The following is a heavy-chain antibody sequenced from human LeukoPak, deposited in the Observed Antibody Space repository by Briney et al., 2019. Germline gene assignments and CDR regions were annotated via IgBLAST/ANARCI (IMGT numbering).Heavy chain of an antibody. D-gene: IGHD2-2*01. CDR3: AKRDIVVVPAAKHPSGFDY. J-gene: IGHJ4*02. Sequence: GGSQRLSCAASGFTFSTYAMSWVRQAPGKGLEWVSAVGSGTGGSTYYADSVKGRFTISRDNSKNTLYLQMNSLRAEDTAVYYCAKRDIVVVPAAKHPSGFDYWGQGTLVTVSS. CDR2: VGSGTGGST. CDR1: GFTFSTYA. V-gene: IGHV3-23*01.